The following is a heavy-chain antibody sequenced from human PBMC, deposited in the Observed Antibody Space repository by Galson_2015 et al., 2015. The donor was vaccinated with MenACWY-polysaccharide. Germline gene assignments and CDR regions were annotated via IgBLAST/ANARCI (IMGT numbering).Heavy chain of an antibody. CDR1: GYRFTNYG. J-gene: IGHJ3*02. D-gene: IGHD6-19*01. CDR2: ISAYNGDT. CDR3: ARGHNIGWYGSAFDI. V-gene: IGHV1-18*01. Sequence: SVKVSCKASGYRFTNYGLSWVRQAPGQGLEWMGWISAYNGDTNYAQILQGRVTMTTDTSTSTAYMELRSLRSDDTAVYYCARGHNIGWYGSAFDIWGQGTKVTVSS.